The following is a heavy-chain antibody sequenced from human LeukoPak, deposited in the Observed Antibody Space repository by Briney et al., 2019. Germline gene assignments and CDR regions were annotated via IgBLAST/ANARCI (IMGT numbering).Heavy chain of an antibody. CDR3: ARDGAIVATVAFDY. CDR2: ITSRSGNM. Sequence: PGGSLRLSCAASGFTFSDYSMNWVRQAPGKGLEWVSSITSRSGNMYYAHSVKGRITISRDNAKNSLYLQINSLRVDDTAVYYCARDGAIVATVAFDYWGQGTLVTVSS. D-gene: IGHD5-12*01. V-gene: IGHV3-21*01. J-gene: IGHJ4*02. CDR1: GFTFSDYS.